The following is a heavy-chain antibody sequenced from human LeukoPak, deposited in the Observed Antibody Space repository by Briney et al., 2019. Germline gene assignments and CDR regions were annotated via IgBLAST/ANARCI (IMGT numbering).Heavy chain of an antibody. V-gene: IGHV4-4*07. CDR3: ARDNPSSSWYFDY. D-gene: IGHD6-13*01. CDR2: VYTSGST. Sequence: SETLSLTCAVYGGSFSGYYWSWIRQPAGKGLEWIGRVYTSGSTNYNPSLKSRVTISVDTSKNQFSLKLSSVTAADTAVYYCARDNPSSSWYFDYWGQGTLVTVSS. J-gene: IGHJ4*02. CDR1: GGSFSGYY.